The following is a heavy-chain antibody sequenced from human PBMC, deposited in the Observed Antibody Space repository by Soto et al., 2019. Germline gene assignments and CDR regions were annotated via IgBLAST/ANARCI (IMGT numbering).Heavy chain of an antibody. J-gene: IGHJ5*02. Sequence: QVQLQESGPGLVKPSETLSLTCTVSGGSISDYYWTWIRQPAGKGLEWIGRISTSGSTNYSPSLKSRVTLSVDTSKNQFSLKLNSVTAADTAVYYCARDLGGNNWFDPCGQGTLVTVSS. CDR3: ARDLGGNNWFDP. CDR2: ISTSGST. D-gene: IGHD2-15*01. CDR1: GGSISDYY. V-gene: IGHV4-4*07.